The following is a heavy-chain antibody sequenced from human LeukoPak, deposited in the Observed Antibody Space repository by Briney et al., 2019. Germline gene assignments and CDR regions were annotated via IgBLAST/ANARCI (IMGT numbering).Heavy chain of an antibody. CDR3: ASYFVDDAFDI. CDR2: IYHSGST. Sequence: SETLSLTCAVSGGSISSGGYSWSWIRQPPGKGLEWIGYIYHSGSTYYNPSLKSRVTISVDRSKNQFSLKLSSVTAADTAVYYCASYFVDDAFDIWGQGTLVTVSS. V-gene: IGHV4-30-2*01. CDR1: GGSISSGGYS. D-gene: IGHD3-9*01. J-gene: IGHJ3*02.